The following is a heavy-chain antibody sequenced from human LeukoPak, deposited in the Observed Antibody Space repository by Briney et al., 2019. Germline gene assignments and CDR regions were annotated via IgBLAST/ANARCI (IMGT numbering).Heavy chain of an antibody. D-gene: IGHD2-15*01. J-gene: IGHJ4*02. V-gene: IGHV3-23*01. CDR3: ATVATLDH. Sequence: GGPLRLSCAASGFTFSTYAMRWVRQAPGKSLEWVSAISYDAGSTYYADSVKGRLTISRDNSKNTLYLQMNSLRAEDTAVYYCATVATLDHWGQGTQVTVSS. CDR1: GFTFSTYA. CDR2: ISYDAGST.